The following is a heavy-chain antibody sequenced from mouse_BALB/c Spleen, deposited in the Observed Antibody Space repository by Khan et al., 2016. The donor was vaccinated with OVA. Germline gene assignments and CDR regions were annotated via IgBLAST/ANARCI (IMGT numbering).Heavy chain of an antibody. V-gene: IGHV3-2*02. CDR2: ISYSGST. CDR1: GYSITSGYG. D-gene: IGHD1-2*01. CDR3: ARTARIKY. J-gene: IGHJ2*01. Sequence: EVQLQESGPGLVKPSQSLSLTCTVTGYSITSGYGWNWIRQFPGNKLEWVGYISYSGSTNYNPSLKGRISITRDTSKNQFFLQLNSVTTEDTATYYCARTARIKYWGQGTTLTVSS.